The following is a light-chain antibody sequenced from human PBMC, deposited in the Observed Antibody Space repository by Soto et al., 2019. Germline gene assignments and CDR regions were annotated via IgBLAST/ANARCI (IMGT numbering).Light chain of an antibody. CDR3: QQYGDSPVT. CDR2: DAS. J-gene: IGKJ1*01. CDR1: QSVNSY. V-gene: IGKV3-20*01. Sequence: EIVMTQSPGTLSLSPGERATLPCRASQSVNSYLAWYQQKPGQAPRLLISDASDRATGIPDRFSGSGSGTDFTLTISRLVPEDFAVYYCQQYGDSPVTFGQGTKVDIK.